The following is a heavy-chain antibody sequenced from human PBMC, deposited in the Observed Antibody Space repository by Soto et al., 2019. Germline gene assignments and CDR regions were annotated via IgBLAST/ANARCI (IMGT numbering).Heavy chain of an antibody. Sequence: ASVKVSCKASGYTFTSYGISWVRQAPGQGLEWMGWISAYNGNTNYAQKLQGRVTMTTDTSTSTAYMELRSLRSHDTAVYYCAIEHRDTAMVQYVYYGMDVWGQGTTVTVSS. V-gene: IGHV1-18*01. J-gene: IGHJ6*02. CDR1: GYTFTSYG. D-gene: IGHD5-18*01. CDR3: AIEHRDTAMVQYVYYGMDV. CDR2: ISAYNGNT.